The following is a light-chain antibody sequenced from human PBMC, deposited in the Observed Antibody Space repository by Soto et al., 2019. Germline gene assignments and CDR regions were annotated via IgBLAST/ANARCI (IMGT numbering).Light chain of an antibody. CDR1: QGISTY. Sequence: DIQMTQSASSLSASVGDRVTIACRASQGISTYLNWYQQKPGKAPKLLIYAASSLQSGVPSRFSGSGSETDFTLTISSLQPEDFATYSCQQSYSTTWTFGQGTKV. CDR3: QQSYSTTWT. J-gene: IGKJ1*01. CDR2: AAS. V-gene: IGKV1-39*01.